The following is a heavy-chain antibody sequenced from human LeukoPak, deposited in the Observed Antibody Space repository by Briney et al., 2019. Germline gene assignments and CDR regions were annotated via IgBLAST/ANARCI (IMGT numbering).Heavy chain of an antibody. CDR2: ISSSSSTI. D-gene: IGHD4-17*01. Sequence: GGSLRLSCAASGFTFSSYSMNWVRQAPGKGLEWVSYISSSSSTIYYADSVKGRFTISRDNAKNSLYLQMNSLRAEDTAVYYCAKDRISTVTTLTLSYNWFDPWGQGTLVTVSS. CDR1: GFTFSSYS. CDR3: AKDRISTVTTLTLSYNWFDP. J-gene: IGHJ5*02. V-gene: IGHV3-48*01.